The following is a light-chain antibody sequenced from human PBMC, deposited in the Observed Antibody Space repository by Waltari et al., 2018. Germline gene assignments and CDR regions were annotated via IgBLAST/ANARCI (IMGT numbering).Light chain of an antibody. CDR2: GAS. Sequence: EVVMTQSPGIVSASRGERATLSCRASQSVSRNVAWYQQKPGQAPRLLIYGASTRAAGIPARFSGSGSGTEFTLTISSLQSEDFAVYYCQQYNNWLPYTFGQGAKLEIK. CDR1: QSVSRN. V-gene: IGKV3-15*01. CDR3: QQYNNWLPYT. J-gene: IGKJ2*01.